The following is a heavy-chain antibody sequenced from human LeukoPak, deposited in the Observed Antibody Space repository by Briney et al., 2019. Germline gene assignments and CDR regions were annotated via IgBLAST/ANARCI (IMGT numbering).Heavy chain of an antibody. V-gene: IGHV3-23*01. CDR3: AKGGDYDSYFDY. J-gene: IGHJ4*02. D-gene: IGHD3-3*01. Sequence: GGSLRLSCAASGFTFSGYAMTWDRQAPGKGLEWVSSLSGSGGSTYYADSVKGRFTISRDNSKNTLYLQMNSLRAEDTAVYYCAKGGDYDSYFDYWGQGTLVTVSS. CDR1: GFTFSGYA. CDR2: LSGSGGST.